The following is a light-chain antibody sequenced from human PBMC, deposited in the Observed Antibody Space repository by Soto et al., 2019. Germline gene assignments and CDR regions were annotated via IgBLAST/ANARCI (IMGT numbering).Light chain of an antibody. CDR3: QSDDSSLRV. V-gene: IGLV1-40*01. CDR2: GNT. Sequence: QPVLTQPPSVSGAPGQRVTISCTGSSSNIGAGYDVHWYQQLPGAAPRLLIYGNTNRPSGVPDRFSGSRSGSSASLAITGLQTEDEADYYCQSDDSSLRVFGTGTKVTVL. CDR1: SSNIGAGYD. J-gene: IGLJ1*01.